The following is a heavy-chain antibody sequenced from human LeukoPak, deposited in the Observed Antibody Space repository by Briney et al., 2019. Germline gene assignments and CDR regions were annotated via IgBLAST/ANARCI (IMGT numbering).Heavy chain of an antibody. Sequence: GGSLRLSCAASGVTFSNYGMHWVRQAPGKGLEWLAVISYDGSNKYYADSVKGRFTISRDNSKNTLYLQMNSLRAEDTAVYYCAKRQLGHIDYWGQGTLVIVSS. CDR3: AKRQLGHIDY. V-gene: IGHV3-30*18. CDR1: GVTFSNYG. J-gene: IGHJ4*02. D-gene: IGHD6-6*01. CDR2: ISYDGSNK.